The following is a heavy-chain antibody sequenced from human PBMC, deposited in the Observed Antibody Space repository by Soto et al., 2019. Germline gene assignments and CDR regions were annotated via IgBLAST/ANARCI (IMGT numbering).Heavy chain of an antibody. Sequence: QGQLLQSGAEVKKPGASVKVSCKTSGYSFTDYKLHWVRQAPGQGLEWMGWVDPNGGGSNSAQKFRGSVTMTWDTSITTAYLDLTRLTTNATPTYFCATWVDYGDFEGFDFWGQGTLVTVSS. CDR2: VDPNGGGS. CDR3: ATWVDYGDFEGFDF. CDR1: GYSFTDYK. J-gene: IGHJ4*02. V-gene: IGHV1-2*04. D-gene: IGHD4-17*01.